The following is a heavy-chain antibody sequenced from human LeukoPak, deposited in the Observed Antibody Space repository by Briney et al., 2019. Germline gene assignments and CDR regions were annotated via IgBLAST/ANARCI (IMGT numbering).Heavy chain of an antibody. CDR2: ISDDGRNK. CDR3: AKRPSDYGDYVTYFDY. Sequence: PGGSLRLSCAVSGFSFSDHYMDWVRQAPGKGLEWVGVISDDGRNKKYADSVKGRFTISRDNSKDTLYLQMNSLRDEDTAVYYCAKRPSDYGDYVTYFDYWGQGTLVTVSS. V-gene: IGHV3-30*18. J-gene: IGHJ4*02. CDR1: GFSFSDHY. D-gene: IGHD4-17*01.